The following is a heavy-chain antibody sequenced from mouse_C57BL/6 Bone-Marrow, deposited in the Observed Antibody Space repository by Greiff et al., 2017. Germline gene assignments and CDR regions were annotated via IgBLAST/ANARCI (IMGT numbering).Heavy chain of an antibody. CDR1: GYTFTSYW. J-gene: IGHJ4*01. CDR3: ARCNYVYALDY. Sequence: QVQLQQPGAELVKPGASVKMSCQASGYTFTSYWITWVKQRPGQGLEWLGDINPGRGSTNYNEKFKSKATLTVDTSSSTAYMQLRSLTSEDSAVYYCARCNYVYALDYWGQGTSVTVSS. CDR2: INPGRGST. V-gene: IGHV1-55*01. D-gene: IGHD2-1*01.